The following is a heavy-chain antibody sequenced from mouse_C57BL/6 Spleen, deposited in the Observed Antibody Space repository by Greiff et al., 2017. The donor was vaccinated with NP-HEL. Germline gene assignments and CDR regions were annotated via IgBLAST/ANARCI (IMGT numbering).Heavy chain of an antibody. CDR2: ISDGGSYT. V-gene: IGHV5-4*03. CDR1: GFTFSSYA. J-gene: IGHJ2*01. CDR3: ARGGGSLFDY. Sequence: EVMLVESGGGLVKPGGSLKLSCAASGFTFSSYAMSWVRQTPEKRLEWVAPISDGGSYTYYPDNVKGRFPISRDNAKNNLYLQMSHLKSEDTAMYYCARGGGSLFDYWGQGTTLTVSS.